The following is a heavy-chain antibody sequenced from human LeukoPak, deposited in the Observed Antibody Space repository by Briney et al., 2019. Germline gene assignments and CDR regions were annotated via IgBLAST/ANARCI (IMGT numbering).Heavy chain of an antibody. CDR2: IRSKANSYAT. CDR1: GFTFSGSA. J-gene: IGHJ4*02. Sequence: GGSLRLSCAASGFTFSGSAMHWVRQASGKGLEWVGRIRSKANSYATAYAASVKGRFTISRDDSKNTAYLQMNSLKTEDTAVYYCTSVGYCSSTSCRFDYWGQGTLVTVSS. CDR3: TSVGYCSSTSCRFDY. D-gene: IGHD2-2*01. V-gene: IGHV3-73*01.